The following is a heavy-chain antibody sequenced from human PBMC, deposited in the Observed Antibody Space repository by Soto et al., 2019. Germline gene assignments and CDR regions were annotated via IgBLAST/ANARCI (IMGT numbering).Heavy chain of an antibody. CDR3: AALDYYYGMDV. Sequence: PGGSLRLSCAASGFTFSSYAMHWVRQAPGKGLEWVAVISYDGSNKYYADSVKGRFTISRDNSKNTLYLQMNSLRAEDTAVYYCAALDYYYGMDVWGQGTTVTVSS. CDR1: GFTFSSYA. CDR2: ISYDGSNK. J-gene: IGHJ6*02. V-gene: IGHV3-30-3*01.